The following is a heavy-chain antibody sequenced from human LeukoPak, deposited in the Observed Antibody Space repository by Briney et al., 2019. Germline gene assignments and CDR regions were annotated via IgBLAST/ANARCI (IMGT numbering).Heavy chain of an antibody. V-gene: IGHV1-8*01. CDR1: GYTFTSYD. CDR3: ARVVPAALGDWFDP. Sequence: ASVKVSCKASGYTFTSYDINWVRQATGQGLEWMGWMNPNSGSTGYAQKFQGRVTMTRNTSISTAYMELSSLRSEDTAVYYCARVVPAALGDWFDPWGQGTLVTVSS. D-gene: IGHD2-2*01. CDR2: MNPNSGST. J-gene: IGHJ5*02.